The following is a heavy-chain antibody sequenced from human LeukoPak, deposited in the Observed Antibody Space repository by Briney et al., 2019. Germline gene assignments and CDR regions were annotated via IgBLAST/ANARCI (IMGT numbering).Heavy chain of an antibody. V-gene: IGHV4-34*01. D-gene: IGHD2-2*01. CDR1: GGSFSGYY. CDR3: ARTSDIVVVPAAYGMDV. J-gene: IGHJ6*04. CDR2: INHSGSN. Sequence: SETLSLTCAVYGGSFSGYYWSWIRQPPGKGLEWIGEINHSGSNNYNPSLKSRVIISVDTSKNQFSLKLSSVTAADTAVYYCARTSDIVVVPAAYGMDVWGKGTTLTVSS.